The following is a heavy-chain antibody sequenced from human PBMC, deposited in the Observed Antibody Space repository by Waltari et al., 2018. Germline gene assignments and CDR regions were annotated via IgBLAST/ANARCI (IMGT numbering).Heavy chain of an antibody. Sequence: QLQLQESGPGLVKPSETLSLTCTVSGGSISSSRYYWGWIRQPPGKGLEGIGSIYYSGSTYYNPSLKSRVTISVDTSKNQFSLKLSSVTAADTAVYYCARRQGVLLWFGELSPFDYWGQGTLVTVSS. CDR1: GGSISSSRYY. CDR3: ARRQGVLLWFGELSPFDY. D-gene: IGHD3-10*01. CDR2: IYYSGST. J-gene: IGHJ4*02. V-gene: IGHV4-39*01.